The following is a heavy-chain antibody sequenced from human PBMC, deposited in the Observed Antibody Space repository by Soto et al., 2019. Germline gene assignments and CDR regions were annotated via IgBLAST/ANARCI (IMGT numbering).Heavy chain of an antibody. CDR3: VREGRGSFDF. D-gene: IGHD5-12*01. CDR1: GFPLEKNG. Sequence: GGPLSLSCAVSGFPLEKNGLNWARQAPGKGLEWVSSISFSGDYIYYADSVKGRFTISRDNARNSLYLQMNRLGVDDTALYYCVREGRGSFDFWGRGTMVTVSS. J-gene: IGHJ3*01. V-gene: IGHV3-21*01. CDR2: ISFSGDYI.